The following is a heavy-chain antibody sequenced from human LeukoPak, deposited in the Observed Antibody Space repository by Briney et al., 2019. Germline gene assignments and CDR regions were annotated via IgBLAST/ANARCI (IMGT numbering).Heavy chain of an antibody. CDR2: INAYTGNT. CDR3: ARAHPEYYDSSGYNPLDF. V-gene: IGHV1-18*01. D-gene: IGHD3-22*01. Sequence: ASVKVSCKASGYRLSYYGISWVRQAPGQGLERMGWINAYTGNTNYAQKLQGRVTMTTDTSTSTAYMELRSLRSDDTAVYYCARAHPEYYDSSGYNPLDFWGQGTLVTVSS. CDR1: GYRLSYYG. J-gene: IGHJ4*02.